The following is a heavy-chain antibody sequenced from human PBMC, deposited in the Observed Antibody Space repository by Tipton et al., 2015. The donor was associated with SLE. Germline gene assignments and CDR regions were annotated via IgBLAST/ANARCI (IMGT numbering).Heavy chain of an antibody. CDR1: GGSISSYY. V-gene: IGHV4-34*01. D-gene: IGHD6-6*01. CDR3: ARGLTYSSSSYYYYYYMDV. J-gene: IGHJ6*03. CDR2: INHSGST. Sequence: LRLSCTVSGGSISSYYWSWIRQPPGKGLEWIGEINHSGSTNYNPSLKSRVTISVDTSKNQFSLKLSSVTAADTAVYYCARGLTYSSSSYYYYYYMDVWGKGTTVTVSS.